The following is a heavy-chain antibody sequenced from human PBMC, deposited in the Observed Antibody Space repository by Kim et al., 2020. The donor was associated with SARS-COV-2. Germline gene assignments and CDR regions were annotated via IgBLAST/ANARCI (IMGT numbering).Heavy chain of an antibody. V-gene: IGHV4-34*01. CDR1: GGSFSGYY. CDR2: INHSGST. CDR3: ARGRPAVSKGNDY. D-gene: IGHD4-17*01. J-gene: IGHJ4*02. Sequence: SETLSLTCAVYGGSFSGYYWSWIRQPPGKGLEWIGEINHSGSTNYNPSLKSRVTISVDTSKNQFSLKLSSVTAADTAVYYCARGRPAVSKGNDYWGQGTLVTVSS.